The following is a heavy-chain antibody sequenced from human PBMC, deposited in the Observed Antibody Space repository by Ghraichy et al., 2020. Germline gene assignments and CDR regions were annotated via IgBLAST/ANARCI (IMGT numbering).Heavy chain of an antibody. D-gene: IGHD1-7*01. CDR2: ISSNGGST. J-gene: IGHJ4*02. V-gene: IGHV3-64*01. CDR3: ARATGTTLFDY. CDR1: GFTFSSYA. Sequence: GGSLRLSCAASGFTFSSYAMHWVRQAPGKGLEYVSAISSNGGSTYYANSVKGRFTISRDNSKNTLYLQMGSLRAEDMAVYYCARATGTTLFDYWGQGTLVTVSS.